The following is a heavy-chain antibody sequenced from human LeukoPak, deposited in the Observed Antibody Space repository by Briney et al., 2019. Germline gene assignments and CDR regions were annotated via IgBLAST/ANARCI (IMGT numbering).Heavy chain of an antibody. J-gene: IGHJ4*02. D-gene: IGHD1-1*01. CDR3: ARVAGTTSSDH. Sequence: PSETLSLTCAVYGGSFSGYYWSWIRQPPGKGLEWIGEINHSGSTNYNPSLKSRVTISVDTSKNQFSLKLSSVTAADTAVYYCARVAGTTSSDHWGQETLVTVSS. V-gene: IGHV4-34*01. CDR1: GGSFSGYY. CDR2: INHSGST.